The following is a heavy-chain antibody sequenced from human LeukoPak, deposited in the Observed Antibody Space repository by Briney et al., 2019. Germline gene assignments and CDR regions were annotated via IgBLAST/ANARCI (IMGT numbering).Heavy chain of an antibody. J-gene: IGHJ4*02. V-gene: IGHV4-59*01. CDR2: IYYSGST. CDR1: GVSISSYY. D-gene: IGHD3-3*01. CDR3: ARVQDGVTIFGVVPELYFDY. Sequence: MSSETLSLTCTVSGVSISSYYWSWIRQPPGKGLEWIGYIYYSGSTNYNPSLKSRVTISVDTSKNQFSLKLSSVTAADTAVYYCARVQDGVTIFGVVPELYFDYWGQGTLVTVSS.